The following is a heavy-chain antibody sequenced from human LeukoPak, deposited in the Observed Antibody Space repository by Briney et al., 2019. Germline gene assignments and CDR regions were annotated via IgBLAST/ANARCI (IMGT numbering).Heavy chain of an antibody. J-gene: IGHJ4*02. CDR2: IYTSGNT. V-gene: IGHV4-61*09. CDR1: GVSISTGRYC. Sequence: SETLSLTCSVSGVSISTGRYCWGWMRQPAGKGLEWIGHIYTSGNTDYNPSLNSLVTIAVDTTKHEFAQTLSAVTAADTAVYYCARDGERPGWYCYCSGSTDFDYWGQGTLVTVSS. CDR3: ARDGERPGWYCYCSGSTDFDY. D-gene: IGHD3-10*01.